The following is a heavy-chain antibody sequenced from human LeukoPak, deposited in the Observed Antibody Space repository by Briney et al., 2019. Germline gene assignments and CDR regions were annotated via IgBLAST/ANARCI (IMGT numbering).Heavy chain of an antibody. V-gene: IGHV1-18*01. CDR1: GYTFNSYG. CDR3: ARGGSSCSPLIDY. D-gene: IGHD6-13*01. J-gene: IGHJ4*02. CDR2: ISTYNGNT. Sequence: SVKVSCKASGYTFNSYGITWVRQAPGQGPEWMGWISTYNGNTNYAQNLQGRVTMTTDTSTTTASMELRSLRSDDTAVYYCARGGSSCSPLIDYWGQGTLVTVSS.